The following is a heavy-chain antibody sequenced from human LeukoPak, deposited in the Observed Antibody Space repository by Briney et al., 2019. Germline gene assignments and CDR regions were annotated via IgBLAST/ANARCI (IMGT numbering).Heavy chain of an antibody. CDR1: GGSFSGYY. V-gene: IGHV4-34*01. D-gene: IGHD3-16*02. Sequence: PSETLSLTCAVYGGSFSGYYWSWIRQPPGKGLEWIGEINHSGITNYNPSLKSRVTISVDTSKNQFSLKLSSVTAADTAVYYCARGHSYYDYVWGSYRYGYMGDYWGQGTLVTVSS. CDR2: INHSGIT. CDR3: ARGHSYYDYVWGSYRYGYMGDY. J-gene: IGHJ4*02.